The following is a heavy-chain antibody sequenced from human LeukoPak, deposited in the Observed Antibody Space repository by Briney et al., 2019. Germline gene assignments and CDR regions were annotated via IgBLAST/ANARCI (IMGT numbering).Heavy chain of an antibody. CDR1: GFTFSSYW. CDR2: INTDGSET. CDR3: ARDWWLRFNWFDP. D-gene: IGHD2-8*02. Sequence: PGGSLRLSCEASGFTFSSYWMHWVRQVPGKGLMWVSRINTDGSETTYADSVKGRFTISRDNAKNSLYLQMNSLRAEDTAVYYCARDWWLRFNWFDPWGQGTLVTVSS. J-gene: IGHJ5*02. V-gene: IGHV3-74*03.